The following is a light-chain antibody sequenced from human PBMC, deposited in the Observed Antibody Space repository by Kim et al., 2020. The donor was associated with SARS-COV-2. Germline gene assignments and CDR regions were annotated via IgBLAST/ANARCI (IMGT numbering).Light chain of an antibody. V-gene: IGKV3-11*01. CDR1: QSVSDQ. Sequence: LSPGERATLSCRASQSVSDQLAWYQQKPGQPPRLLIHDVSQRASGIPARFSGSGSGTDFTLTINSLEPEDFAVYYCQQRSNWPLTFGGGTKVDIK. J-gene: IGKJ4*01. CDR2: DVS. CDR3: QQRSNWPLT.